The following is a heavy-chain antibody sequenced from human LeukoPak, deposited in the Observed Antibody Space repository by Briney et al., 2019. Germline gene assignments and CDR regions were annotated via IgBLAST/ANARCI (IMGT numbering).Heavy chain of an antibody. CDR1: GYSFTSHW. V-gene: IGHV5-51*01. CDR2: IYPGDSDT. Sequence: RGESLKISCKGSGYSFTSHWIGWVRQMPGKGLEWMGIIYPGDSDTRYSPSFQGQVTISADKSIRTAYLQCSSLKASDTAMYYCARSIAAAGDYFDYWGQGTLVTVSS. J-gene: IGHJ4*02. D-gene: IGHD6-13*01. CDR3: ARSIAAAGDYFDY.